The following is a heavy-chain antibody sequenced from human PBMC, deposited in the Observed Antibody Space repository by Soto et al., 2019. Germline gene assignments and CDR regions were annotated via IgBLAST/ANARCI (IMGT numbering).Heavy chain of an antibody. Sequence: SETLSLTCAVYGGSFSGYYWSWIRQPPGKGLEWIGEINHSGSTNYNPSLKSRVTMSVDTSKNQFSLKLSSVTAADTAVYYCARGSDCYGSGSYSCDYWGQGTLVTVSS. CDR1: GGSFSGYY. CDR3: ARGSDCYGSGSYSCDY. V-gene: IGHV4-34*01. CDR2: INHSGST. D-gene: IGHD3-10*01. J-gene: IGHJ4*02.